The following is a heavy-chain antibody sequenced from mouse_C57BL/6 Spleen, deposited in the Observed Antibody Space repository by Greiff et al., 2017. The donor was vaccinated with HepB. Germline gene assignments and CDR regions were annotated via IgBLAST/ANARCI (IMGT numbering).Heavy chain of an antibody. V-gene: IGHV1-26*01. CDR2: INPNNGGT. J-gene: IGHJ2*01. CDR1: GYTFTDYY. D-gene: IGHD1-3*01. CDR3: ARNLVGYFDY. Sequence: VQLQQSGPELVKPGASVKISCKASGYTFTDYYMNWVKQSHGKSLEWIGDINPNNGGTSYNQKFKGKATLTVDKSSSTAYMELRSLTSEDSAVYYFARNLVGYFDYWGQGTTLTVSS.